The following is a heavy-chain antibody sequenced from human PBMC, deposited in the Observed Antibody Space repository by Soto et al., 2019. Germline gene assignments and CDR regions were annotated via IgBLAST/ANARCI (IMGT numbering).Heavy chain of an antibody. V-gene: IGHV4-30-4*01. CDR3: ARDSPYYYDSTTIQTDAFDI. CDR2: IYYSGST. Sequence: QVQLQESGPGLVKPSQTLSLTCTVSGGSISSGDYYWSGIRKPPGKGREWIGSIYYSGSTYYNPSLKSRVTISVDTSKNQFSLKLSSVTAADTAVYYCARDSPYYYDSTTIQTDAFDIWGQGTMVTVSS. CDR1: GGSISSGDYY. D-gene: IGHD3-22*01. J-gene: IGHJ3*02.